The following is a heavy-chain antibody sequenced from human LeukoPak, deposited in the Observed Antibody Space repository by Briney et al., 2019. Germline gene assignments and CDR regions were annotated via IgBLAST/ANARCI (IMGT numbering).Heavy chain of an antibody. V-gene: IGHV4-34*01. CDR1: GGSFSGYY. J-gene: IGHJ5*02. D-gene: IGHD6-19*01. CDR2: INHSGST. Sequence: SETLSLTCAVYGGSFSGYYWSWIRQPPGKGLEWIGEINHSGSTNYNPSLKSRVTISVDTSKNQFSLKLSSVTAADTAVYYCARGSAPSGWYGSDNWFDPWGQGTLVTVSS. CDR3: ARGSAPSGWYGSDNWFDP.